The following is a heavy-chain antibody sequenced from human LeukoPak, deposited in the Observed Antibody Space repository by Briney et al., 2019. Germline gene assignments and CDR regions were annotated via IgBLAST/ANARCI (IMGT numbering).Heavy chain of an antibody. V-gene: IGHV4-39*07. CDR3: ARVSSGYLLDY. D-gene: IGHD3-22*01. Sequence: SETLSLTCIVSGGSISSRSYYWSWIRQPPGKGLEWIGEINHSGSTNYNPSLKSRVTISVDTSKNQFSLKLSSVTAADTAVYYCARVSSGYLLDYWGQGTLVTVSS. J-gene: IGHJ4*02. CDR2: INHSGST. CDR1: GGSISSRSYY.